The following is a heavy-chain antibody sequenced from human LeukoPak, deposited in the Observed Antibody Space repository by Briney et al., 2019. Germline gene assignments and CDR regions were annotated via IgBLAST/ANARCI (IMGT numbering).Heavy chain of an antibody. D-gene: IGHD3-3*01. J-gene: IGHJ4*02. Sequence: GGSLRLSCAASGFTFSGSALHWVRQASGKGLEWVGRIRSTANGYATAYAASVKGRFTISRDDSKNTAYLQMNSLRAEDTAVYYCTKETWTYYDFWSGYSDYWGQGTLVTVSS. CDR2: IRSTANGYAT. CDR3: TKETWTYYDFWSGYSDY. CDR1: GFTFSGSA. V-gene: IGHV3-73*01.